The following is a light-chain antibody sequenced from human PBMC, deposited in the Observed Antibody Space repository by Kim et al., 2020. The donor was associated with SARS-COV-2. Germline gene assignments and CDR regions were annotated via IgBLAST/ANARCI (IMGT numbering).Light chain of an antibody. J-gene: IGKJ4*01. V-gene: IGKV1-39*01. CDR1: QSISTY. CDR2: AAS. Sequence: DIQMTQSPSSLAASVGDRVTIACRASQSISTYLNWYQQKPGKAPKLLIYAASNLQSGVPSRFSGSGSGTDFTLTIGSLQPEDFATYYSQQSHTTPLITFGGGTKVDIK. CDR3: QQSHTTPLIT.